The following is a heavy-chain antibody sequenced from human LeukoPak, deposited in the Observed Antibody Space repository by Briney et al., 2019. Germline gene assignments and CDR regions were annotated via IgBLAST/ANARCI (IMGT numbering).Heavy chain of an antibody. V-gene: IGHV4-59*01. CDR3: ARSGRWDGSGYYYHGNNWFDP. D-gene: IGHD3-22*01. J-gene: IGHJ5*02. Sequence: SETLSLTCTVSGGSISSYYWSWIRQPPGKGLEWIGYIYYSGSTNYNPSLKSRVTISVDTSKNQFYLKLSSETAADTAVYYCARSGRWDGSGYYYHGNNWFDPWGQGTLVTVSS. CDR1: GGSISSYY. CDR2: IYYSGST.